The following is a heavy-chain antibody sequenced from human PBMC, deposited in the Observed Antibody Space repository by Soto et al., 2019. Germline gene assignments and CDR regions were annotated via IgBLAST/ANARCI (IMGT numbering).Heavy chain of an antibody. J-gene: IGHJ5*02. CDR1: GFTFSSYA. D-gene: IGHD2-15*01. CDR2: ISYDGSNK. Sequence: GGSLRLSXAASGFTFSSYAMHWVRQAPGKGLEWVAVISYDGSNKYYADSVKGRFTISRDNAKNSLYLQMNSLRAEDTAVYYCARDPSVVTPNWFDPWGQGTLVTVSS. V-gene: IGHV3-30-3*01. CDR3: ARDPSVVTPNWFDP.